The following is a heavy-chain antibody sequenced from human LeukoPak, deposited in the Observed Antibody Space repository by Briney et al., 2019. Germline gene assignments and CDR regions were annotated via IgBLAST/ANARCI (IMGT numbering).Heavy chain of an antibody. Sequence: GGSLRLSCAASGFTFSSYWMSWVRQAPGKGLEWVANIKPDGSEKHYVDSVKGRLTIARDNAKNSLYLQMNSLRAEDTAVYYCAKDGGLWVSAHWGDSWGRGTLVTVSS. D-gene: IGHD7-27*01. CDR3: AKDGGLWVSAHWGDS. V-gene: IGHV3-7*03. CDR1: GFTFSSYW. J-gene: IGHJ4*02. CDR2: IKPDGSEK.